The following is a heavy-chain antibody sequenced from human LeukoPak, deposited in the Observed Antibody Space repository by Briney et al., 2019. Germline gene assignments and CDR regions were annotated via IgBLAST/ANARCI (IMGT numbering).Heavy chain of an antibody. V-gene: IGHV3-21*01. CDR3: ARVVEAASLDY. CDR1: GFTFSSYS. D-gene: IGHD6-25*01. Sequence: PGGSLRLSCAASGFTFSSYSMNWVRLAPGKGLEWVSSISSSSRYIYFADSLKGRFTISRDNAKNSLYLQMNSLRAEDTAVYYCARVVEAASLDYWGQGILVTVSS. CDR2: ISSSSRYI. J-gene: IGHJ4*02.